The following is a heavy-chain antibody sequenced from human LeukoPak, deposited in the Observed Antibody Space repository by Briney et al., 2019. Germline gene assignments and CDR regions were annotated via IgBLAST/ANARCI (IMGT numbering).Heavy chain of an antibody. Sequence: GGSLRLSCAASGFTFSGYSMNWVRQAPGKGLKWVSSISSSSSYIYYADSVKGRFTISRDNAKNSLYLQMNSLRAEDTAVYYCARGAYGSGRSYFDYWGQGTLVTVSS. D-gene: IGHD3-10*01. CDR3: ARGAYGSGRSYFDY. CDR2: ISSSSSYI. CDR1: GFTFSGYS. V-gene: IGHV3-21*01. J-gene: IGHJ4*02.